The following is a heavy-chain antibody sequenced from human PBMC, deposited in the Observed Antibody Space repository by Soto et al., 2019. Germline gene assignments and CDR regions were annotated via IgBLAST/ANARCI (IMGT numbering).Heavy chain of an antibody. D-gene: IGHD2-2*01. V-gene: IGHV3-21*01. Sequence: GGSLRVSCAASGFTFSSYSMNWVRQAPGKGLEWVSSISSSSSYIYYADSVKGRFTISRDNAKNSLYLQMNRRRAEDTAVYSCARYLPTTHAFDIWRQGTMVTVSS. CDR1: GFTFSSYS. J-gene: IGHJ3*02. CDR2: ISSSSSYI. CDR3: ARYLPTTHAFDI.